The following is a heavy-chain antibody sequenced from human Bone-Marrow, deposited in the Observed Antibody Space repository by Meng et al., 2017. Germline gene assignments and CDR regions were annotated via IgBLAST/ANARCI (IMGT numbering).Heavy chain of an antibody. CDR1: GFTFSSYS. CDR2: ISSSSSYI. Sequence: QLVGAGEGLVKPGGSLGLSCAASGFTFSSYSMNWVRQAPGKGLEWVSSISSSSSYIYYADSVKGRFTISRDNAKNSLYLQMNSLRAEDTAVYYCGTSSGWYSGYFQHWGQGTLVTVPS. CDR3: GTSSGWYSGYFQH. V-gene: IGHV3-21*01. D-gene: IGHD6-19*01. J-gene: IGHJ1*01.